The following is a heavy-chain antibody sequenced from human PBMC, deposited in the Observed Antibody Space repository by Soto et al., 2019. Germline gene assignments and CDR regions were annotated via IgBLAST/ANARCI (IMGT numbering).Heavy chain of an antibody. Sequence: PGGSLRLSCAASGFTFSTYAMNWVRQAPGKGLEWVSAISGGGSRTYYADSVKGRFTISRDNSKNTLYLQLDSLRAEDTALYYCAKPESSYSWGNGPDSWGQGTLVTVSS. CDR3: AKPESSYSWGNGPDS. J-gene: IGHJ5*01. CDR2: ISGGGSRT. V-gene: IGHV3-23*01. CDR1: GFTFSTYA. D-gene: IGHD1-26*01.